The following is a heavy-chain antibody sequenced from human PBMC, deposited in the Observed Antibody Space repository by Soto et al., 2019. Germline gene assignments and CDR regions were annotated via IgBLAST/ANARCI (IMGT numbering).Heavy chain of an antibody. Sequence: QVQLVESGGGVVQPGRSLRLSCAASGFTFSSYGMHWVRQAPGKGLEWVAVISYDGSNKYYADSVKGRFTISRDNSKSTLYLQMNSLRAEDTAVYYCAKDLGPYSYGYYYYYGMDVWGQGTTVTVSS. V-gene: IGHV3-30*18. CDR2: ISYDGSNK. CDR3: AKDLGPYSYGYYYYYGMDV. CDR1: GFTFSSYG. D-gene: IGHD5-18*01. J-gene: IGHJ6*02.